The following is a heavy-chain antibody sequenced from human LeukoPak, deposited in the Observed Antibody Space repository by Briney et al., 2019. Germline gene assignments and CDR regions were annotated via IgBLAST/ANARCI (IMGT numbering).Heavy chain of an antibody. V-gene: IGHV4-34*01. CDR1: GGSFSGYY. CDR2: INHSGST. D-gene: IGHD3-10*01. Sequence: SETLSLTCAVYGGSFSGYYWSWIRQPRGKGLEWIGEINHSGSTNYNPSLKSRVTISIDTSKNQFSLKLSSVTAADTAVYYCARGPRDYYGSGSYFFDPWGQGTLVTVSS. J-gene: IGHJ5*02. CDR3: ARGPRDYYGSGSYFFDP.